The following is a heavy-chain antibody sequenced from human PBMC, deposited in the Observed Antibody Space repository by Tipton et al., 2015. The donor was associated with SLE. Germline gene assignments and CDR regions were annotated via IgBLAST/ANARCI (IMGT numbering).Heavy chain of an antibody. V-gene: IGHV4-34*01. J-gene: IGHJ4*02. CDR1: GGSFSGYY. D-gene: IGHD3-22*01. Sequence: LRLSCAVYGGSFSGYYWSWIRQPPGKGLEWIGEINHSGSTNYNPSLKSRVTISVDTSKNQFSLKLSSVTAADTAVYYCARGSYDSSGYSLGFDYWGQGTLVTVSS. CDR3: ARGSYDSSGYSLGFDY. CDR2: INHSGST.